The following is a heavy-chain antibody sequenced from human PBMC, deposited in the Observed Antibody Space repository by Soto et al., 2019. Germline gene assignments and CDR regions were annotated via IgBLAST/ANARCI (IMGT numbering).Heavy chain of an antibody. CDR1: GFTFSAYY. CDR3: ATDSVWGYCSGGSCYAKVLFHY. V-gene: IGHV3-11*01. Sequence: QVQLVESGGGLVKPGGSLRLSCAASGFTFSAYYMSWIRQAPGKGLEWVSYISSSGSSTYYADSVKGRFTISRDNSKNTLFLQRDSLGAEDTAVYYCATDSVWGYCSGGSCYAKVLFHYWGQGTLVTVSS. D-gene: IGHD2-15*01. J-gene: IGHJ4*02. CDR2: ISSSGSST.